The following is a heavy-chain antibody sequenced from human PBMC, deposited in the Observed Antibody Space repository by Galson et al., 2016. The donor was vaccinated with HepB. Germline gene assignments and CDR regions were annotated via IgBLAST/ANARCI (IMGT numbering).Heavy chain of an antibody. CDR2: ISGSGGST. J-gene: IGHJ4*02. CDR3: AKGFGATYYDILPGNDG. V-gene: IGHV3-23*01. Sequence: SLRLSCAASGFALGGYAMSWVRQAPGKGLEWVSGISGSGGSTYYADSVKGRFSISRDNLKNTVDLQMNSLRAEDTAVYYCAKGFGATYYDILPGNDGWGQGTLVTVSS. D-gene: IGHD3-9*01. CDR1: GFALGGYA.